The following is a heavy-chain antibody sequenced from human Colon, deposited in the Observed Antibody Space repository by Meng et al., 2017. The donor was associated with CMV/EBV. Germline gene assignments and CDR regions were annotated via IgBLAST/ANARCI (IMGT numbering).Heavy chain of an antibody. CDR1: GYTFDSYG. CDR2: ISAYNGNT. CDR3: ARGKVKYGTVFYHYGMDV. Sequence: ASVKVSCKTSGYTFDSYGFTWVRQAPGQGLEWMGWISAYNGNTKYAQKFQGRVTMATDTSTSTAYMELRSLRSDDTAVYYCARGKVKYGTVFYHYGMDVWGQGTTVTVSS. J-gene: IGHJ6*02. V-gene: IGHV1-18*01. D-gene: IGHD3/OR15-3a*01.